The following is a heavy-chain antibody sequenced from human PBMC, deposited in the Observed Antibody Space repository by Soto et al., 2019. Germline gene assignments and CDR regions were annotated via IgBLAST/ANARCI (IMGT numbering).Heavy chain of an antibody. V-gene: IGHV1-69*13. CDR1: GGTFSSYA. Sequence: ASVKVSCKASGGTFSSYAISWVRQAPGQGLEWMGGIIPIFGTANYAQKFQGRVTITADESTSTAYMELSSLRSEDTAVYYCARARTSSGYSDYWGQGTLVTVSS. CDR2: IIPIFGTA. D-gene: IGHD3-22*01. CDR3: ARARTSSGYSDY. J-gene: IGHJ4*02.